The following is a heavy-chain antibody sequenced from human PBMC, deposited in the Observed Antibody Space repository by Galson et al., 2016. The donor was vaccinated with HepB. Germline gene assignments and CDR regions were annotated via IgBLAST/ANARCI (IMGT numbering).Heavy chain of an antibody. D-gene: IGHD4-17*01. Sequence: SVKVSCKASGYIFRMYGISWVRQAPGQGLEWLGWISPYSGDTDYAQKFQGRVTMTTDTSTDTAYMELRSLSSDDTAVYWCAREGGTVRTHHVFGHWGQGALVTVSS. V-gene: IGHV1-18*01. J-gene: IGHJ4*02. CDR3: AREGGTVRTHHVFGH. CDR2: ISPYSGDT. CDR1: GYIFRMYG.